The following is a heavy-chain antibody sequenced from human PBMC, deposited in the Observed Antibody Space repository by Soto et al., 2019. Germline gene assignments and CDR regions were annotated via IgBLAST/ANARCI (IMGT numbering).Heavy chain of an antibody. D-gene: IGHD5-12*01. Sequence: PSETLSLTCTVSGGFISTSYWTWIRQPPGKGLEWIGYVSYSGSTNYNSSLKSRVTMSIDMSKNQVSLKLSSVTAADTAVYYCARAQDAYNYGGLDYWGQGTLVTVSS. J-gene: IGHJ4*02. V-gene: IGHV4-59*01. CDR1: GGFISTSY. CDR3: ARAQDAYNYGGLDY. CDR2: VSYSGST.